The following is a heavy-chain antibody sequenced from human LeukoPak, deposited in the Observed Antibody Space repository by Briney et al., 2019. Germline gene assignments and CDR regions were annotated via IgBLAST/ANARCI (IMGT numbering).Heavy chain of an antibody. CDR2: ISGSGGST. CDR3: AKDLRHGSIFGVVTKYHYGMDV. J-gene: IGHJ6*02. Sequence: GGSLRLSCAASGFTFSSYAMSWVRQAPGKGLEWVSAISGSGGSTYYADSVKGRFTISRDNSKNTLYLQMNSLRAEDTAVYYCAKDLRHGSIFGVVTKYHYGMDVWGQGTTVTVSS. V-gene: IGHV3-23*01. D-gene: IGHD3-3*01. CDR1: GFTFSSYA.